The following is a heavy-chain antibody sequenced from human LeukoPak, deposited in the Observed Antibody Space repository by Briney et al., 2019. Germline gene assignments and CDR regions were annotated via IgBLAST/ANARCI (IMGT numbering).Heavy chain of an antibody. CDR1: GFTFSNYG. J-gene: IGHJ5*01. CDR2: IRYDGSDK. V-gene: IGHV3-30*02. D-gene: IGHD5-18*01. Sequence: PGGSLRLSCAASGFTFSNYGMHWVRQAPSKGLEWVAFIRYDGSDKYYADSVKGRFTISRDKSKSTLYLYMNSLRAEDTAVYYCAKDYSSNWFDSWGQGILLTVSS. CDR3: AKDYSSNWFDS.